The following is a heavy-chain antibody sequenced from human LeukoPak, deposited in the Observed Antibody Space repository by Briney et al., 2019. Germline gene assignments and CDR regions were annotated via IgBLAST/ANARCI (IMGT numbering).Heavy chain of an antibody. V-gene: IGHV3-23*01. CDR3: ANWIGSSSRDY. CDR1: GFTFSSYA. Sequence: GGSLRLSCAASGFTFSSYAMSWVRQAPGKGLEWVSAIGGSGGSTYYTDSVKGRFTISRDNSKNTLYLQMNSLRAEDTAVYYCANWIGSSSRDYWGQGTLVTVSS. D-gene: IGHD6-6*01. J-gene: IGHJ4*02. CDR2: IGGSGGST.